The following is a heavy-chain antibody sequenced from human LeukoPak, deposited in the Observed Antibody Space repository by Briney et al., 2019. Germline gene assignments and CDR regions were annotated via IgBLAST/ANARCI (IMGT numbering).Heavy chain of an antibody. Sequence: AAVNDSCKASGYTFTRYDINCVRQATEQGLEWMGWMNPNSGHTGYAQKFQGRVTMTRDNSISTAYMELNSLTSEDTAVYYCARSPVGVRKKHDFWGQGTLVIVSS. J-gene: IGHJ4*02. CDR1: GYTFTRYD. V-gene: IGHV1-8*01. CDR3: ARSPVGVRKKHDF. D-gene: IGHD3-10*01. CDR2: MNPNSGHT.